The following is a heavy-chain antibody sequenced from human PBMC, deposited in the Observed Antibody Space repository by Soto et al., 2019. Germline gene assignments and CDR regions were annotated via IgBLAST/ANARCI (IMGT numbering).Heavy chain of an antibody. D-gene: IGHD2-15*01. CDR2: ISDSGGST. CDR1: GFTFNNYA. V-gene: IGHV3-23*01. CDR3: VCSGSPRGYLQH. Sequence: PWGSLRLSCAASGFTFNNYAMSWVRQAPGKGLEWVSAISDSGGSTYYADSVKGRFTISRDNSKNTLYLQMNSLRAEDTAVYYCVCSGSPRGYLQHWGQGTLVTVSS. J-gene: IGHJ1*01.